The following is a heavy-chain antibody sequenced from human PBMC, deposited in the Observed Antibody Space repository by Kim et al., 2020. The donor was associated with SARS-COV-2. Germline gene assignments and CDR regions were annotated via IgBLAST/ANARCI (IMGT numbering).Heavy chain of an antibody. V-gene: IGHV3-48*03. CDR3: ARGRAYFSLIVVVVAALDY. CDR1: GFTFSSYE. J-gene: IGHJ4*02. Sequence: LSLTCAASGFTFSSYEMNWVRQAPGKGLEWVSYISSSGSTIYYADSVKGRFTISRDNAKNSLYLQMNSLRAEDTAVYYCARGRAYFSLIVVVVAALDYWGQGTLVTVSS. D-gene: IGHD2-15*01. CDR2: ISSSGSTI.